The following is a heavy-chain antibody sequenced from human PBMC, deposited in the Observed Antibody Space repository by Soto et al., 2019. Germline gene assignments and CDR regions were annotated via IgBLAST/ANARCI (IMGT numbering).Heavy chain of an antibody. V-gene: IGHV1-2*02. CDR2: INPNSGGT. D-gene: IGHD2-21*02. Sequence: SSVKVSCKASGYTFTGYDMHWGRQAPGQGLEWMGWINPNSGGTNYAQKFQGRVTMTRDTSISTAYMELSRPRSDDTAVYYCARDRPWCGGDCYSVDGFEVAGQGTLVNVSS. CDR1: GYTFTGYD. J-gene: IGHJ3*01. CDR3: ARDRPWCGGDCYSVDGFEV.